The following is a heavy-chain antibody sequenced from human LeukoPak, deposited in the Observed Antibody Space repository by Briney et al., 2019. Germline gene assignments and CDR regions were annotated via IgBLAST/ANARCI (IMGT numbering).Heavy chain of an antibody. J-gene: IGHJ3*02. D-gene: IGHD6-19*01. CDR3: AKDIAVADTRAFDI. CDR2: ISWNSGST. CDR1: GFTSGDYA. V-gene: IGHV3-9*02. Sequence: GGSLSLSCAASGFTSGDYAMHWVRQAPGKGLEWVSGISWNSGSTGYADSVKGRFTISRDNAKNSLYLQMNSLRAEDTALYYCAKDIAVADTRAFDIWGQGTMVTVSS.